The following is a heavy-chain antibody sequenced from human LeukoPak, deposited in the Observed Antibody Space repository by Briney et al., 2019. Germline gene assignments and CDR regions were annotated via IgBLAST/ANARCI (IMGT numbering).Heavy chain of an antibody. J-gene: IGHJ4*02. CDR1: GYRFTSYG. CDR2: ISAYNGNT. CDR3: ARGGDGDILTGLVFDY. D-gene: IGHD3-9*01. Sequence: GASVKVSCKASGYRFTSYGISWVRQAPGQGREWMGWISAYNGNTNYAQKLQGRVTMTTDTSTSTAYMELRSLRSDDTAVYYCARGGDGDILTGLVFDYWGQGTLVTVSS. V-gene: IGHV1-18*01.